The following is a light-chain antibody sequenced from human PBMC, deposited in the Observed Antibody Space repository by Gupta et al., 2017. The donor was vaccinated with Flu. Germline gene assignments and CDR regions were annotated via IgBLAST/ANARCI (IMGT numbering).Light chain of an antibody. CDR1: NSDVGAYNY. J-gene: IGLJ2*01. CDR3: SSSTGSSTL. CDR2: EVY. Sequence: QSALTQPASVSGSPGQSITISCTGSNSDVGAYNYVSWYQHHPGKAPNLFIFEVYNRPSVVSTRFSGSKSCNTAALTISGLQAEDDDHYYCSSSTGSSTLFGGGTKLTVL. V-gene: IGLV2-14*01.